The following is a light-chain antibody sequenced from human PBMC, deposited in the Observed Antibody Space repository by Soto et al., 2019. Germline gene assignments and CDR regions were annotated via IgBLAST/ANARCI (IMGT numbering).Light chain of an antibody. V-gene: IGLV1-40*01. Sequence: QLVLTQPPSVSGAPGQRVTIPCTGSSSNIGAGYDVHWYQQLPGTAPKLLIYGNSNRPSGVPDRFSGSKSGTSASLAITGLQAEDEADYYCQSYDSSLSGYVVIGGGTKLTVL. CDR2: GNS. CDR3: QSYDSSLSGYVV. CDR1: SSNIGAGYD. J-gene: IGLJ2*01.